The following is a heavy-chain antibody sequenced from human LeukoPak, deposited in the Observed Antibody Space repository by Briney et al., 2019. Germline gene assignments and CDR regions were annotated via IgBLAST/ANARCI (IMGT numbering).Heavy chain of an antibody. V-gene: IGHV1-18*01. Sequence: APVKVSCKASGYTFTSYGISWVRQAPGQGLEWMGWISAYNGNTNYAQKLQGRVTMTTDTSTSTAYMELRSLRSDDTAVYYCARVATTVTTSLLGRYYYYYYMDVWGKGTTVTVSS. CDR1: GYTFTSYG. CDR2: ISAYNGNT. CDR3: ARVATTVTTSLLGRYYYYYYMDV. J-gene: IGHJ6*03. D-gene: IGHD4-17*01.